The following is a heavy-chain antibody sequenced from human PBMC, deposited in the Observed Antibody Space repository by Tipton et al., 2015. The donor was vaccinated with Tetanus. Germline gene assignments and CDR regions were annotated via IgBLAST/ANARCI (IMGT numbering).Heavy chain of an antibody. CDR3: ARDRGVRGGYYYYHGMDV. Sequence: TLSLTCTVSGGSIISADHYWSWIRQHPGEGLEWIGYISNSGSTYYNPSLKSRVTISVDTSQKQISLKVNSVTAADTAVYYCARDRGVRGGYYYYHGMDVWGQGTTVTVSS. J-gene: IGHJ6*02. CDR2: ISNSGST. CDR1: GGSIISADHY. V-gene: IGHV4-31*03. D-gene: IGHD3-10*01.